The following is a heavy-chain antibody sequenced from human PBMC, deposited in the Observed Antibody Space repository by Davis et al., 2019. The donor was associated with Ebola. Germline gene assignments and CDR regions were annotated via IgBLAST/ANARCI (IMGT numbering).Heavy chain of an antibody. CDR2: IYSGGST. CDR3: AGNSGYYYYGMDV. CDR1: GFTFSSYA. J-gene: IGHJ6*02. Sequence: GESLKISCAASGFTFSSYAMHWVRQAPGKGLEWVSVIYSGGSTYYADSVKGRFTISRHNSKNTLYLQMNSLRAEDTAVYYCAGNSGYYYYGMDVWGQGTTVTVSS. D-gene: IGHD4-23*01. V-gene: IGHV3-53*04.